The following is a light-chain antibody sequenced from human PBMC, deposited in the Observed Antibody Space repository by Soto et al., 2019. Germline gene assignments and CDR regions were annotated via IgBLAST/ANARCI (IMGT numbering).Light chain of an antibody. CDR2: GAS. J-gene: IGKJ4*01. V-gene: IGKV3-15*01. CDR3: QQYSNWPLS. Sequence: EIVLTQSPGTLSLSPGERGTLSCRASQNLGTLYLAWYQQKPGQAPRLLIHGASSRATGIPARFSGSGSGTDFTLSISSLQSEDFGVYYCQQYSNWPLSFGGGTKVDIK. CDR1: QNLGTLY.